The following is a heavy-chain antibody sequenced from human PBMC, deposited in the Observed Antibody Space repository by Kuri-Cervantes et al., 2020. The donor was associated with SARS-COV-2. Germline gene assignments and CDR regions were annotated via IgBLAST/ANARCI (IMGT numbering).Heavy chain of an antibody. J-gene: IGHJ6*02. Sequence: GGSLRLSCAASGFTFSSYGMHWVRQAPGKGLEWVAVIWCDGSNKYYADSVKGRFTISRDNSKNTLYLQMNSLRAEDTAVYYCARGGPYYDFWSGYYFDVWGQGTTVTVSS. CDR2: IWCDGSNK. CDR3: ARGGPYYDFWSGYYFDV. CDR1: GFTFSSYG. V-gene: IGHV3-33*01. D-gene: IGHD3-3*01.